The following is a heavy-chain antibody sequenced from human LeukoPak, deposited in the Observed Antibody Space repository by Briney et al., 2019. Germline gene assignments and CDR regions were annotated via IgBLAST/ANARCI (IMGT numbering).Heavy chain of an antibody. CDR1: GYTFTSYG. J-gene: IGHJ4*02. D-gene: IGHD6-13*01. CDR2: ISAYNGNT. V-gene: IGHV1-18*01. CDR3: ARDLNSWYYFDY. Sequence: ASVKVSCKASGYTFTSYGISWVRQAPGQGLEWMGWISAYNGNTNYAQKLQGRVIMTTDTSTSTAYMELRSLRSDDTAVYYCARDLNSWYYFDYWGQGTLVTVSS.